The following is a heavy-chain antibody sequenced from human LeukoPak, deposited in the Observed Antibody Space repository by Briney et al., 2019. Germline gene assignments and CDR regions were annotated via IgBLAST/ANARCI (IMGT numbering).Heavy chain of an antibody. CDR3: ARVGDDSSGYYATRFDY. CDR2: IIPIFGTA. Sequence: SVKVSCKASGGTFSSYAISWVRQAPGQGLEWMGGIIPIFGTANYAQKFQGRVTITTDESTSTAYMELSSLRSEDTAVYYCARVGDDSSGYYATRFDYWGQGTLVTVSS. V-gene: IGHV1-69*05. D-gene: IGHD3-22*01. J-gene: IGHJ4*02. CDR1: GGTFSSYA.